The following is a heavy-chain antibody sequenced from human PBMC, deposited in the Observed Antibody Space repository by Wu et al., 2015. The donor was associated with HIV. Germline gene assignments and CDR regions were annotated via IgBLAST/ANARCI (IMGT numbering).Heavy chain of an antibody. V-gene: IGHV1-2*02. Sequence: QVQLVQSGTEMKKPGSSVKVSCETSGGTFNKYAINWVRQVPGQGLEWMGWINPKSGGTNYAPNFQGRVNMTTDTSISTAYMELHRLKSDDTAVYYCARYCISTTCSPYFYMDSGAKGPRSPSP. CDR1: GGTFNKYA. CDR3: ARYCISTTCSPYFYMDS. CDR2: INPKSGGT. D-gene: IGHD2/OR15-2a*01. J-gene: IGHJ6*03.